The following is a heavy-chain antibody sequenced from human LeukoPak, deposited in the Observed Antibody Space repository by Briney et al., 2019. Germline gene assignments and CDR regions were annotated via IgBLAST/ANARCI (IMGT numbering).Heavy chain of an antibody. D-gene: IGHD3-10*01. CDR2: IYYSGST. J-gene: IGHJ5*02. Sequence: SETLSLTCTVSGGSISSGSYYWSWIRQPAGKGLEWIGYIYYSGSTNYNPSLKSRVTISVDTSKNQFSLKLTSVTAADTAVYFCARGGYYGSGNDFRFDPWGQGTLVTVSS. V-gene: IGHV4-61*10. CDR3: ARGGYYGSGNDFRFDP. CDR1: GGSISSGSYY.